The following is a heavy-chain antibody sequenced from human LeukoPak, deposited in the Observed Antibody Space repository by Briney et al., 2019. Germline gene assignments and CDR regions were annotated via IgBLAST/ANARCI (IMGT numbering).Heavy chain of an antibody. J-gene: IGHJ4*02. V-gene: IGHV4-59*01. CDR2: IYYSGST. Sequence: SETLSLTCTVSGGSLSSYYWSWIRQPPGKGLEWIGYIYYSGSTNYNPSLKSRVTISVDTSKNQFSLKLSSVTAADTAVYYCASSITMVRGVSDGGFDYWGQGTLVTVSS. CDR1: GGSLSSYY. D-gene: IGHD3-10*01. CDR3: ASSITMVRGVSDGGFDY.